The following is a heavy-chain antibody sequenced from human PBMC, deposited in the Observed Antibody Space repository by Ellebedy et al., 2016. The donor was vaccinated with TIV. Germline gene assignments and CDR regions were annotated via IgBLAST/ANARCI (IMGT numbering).Heavy chain of an antibody. J-gene: IGHJ4*02. CDR3: AKGRGGSYYSSIDY. V-gene: IGHV3-30*18. CDR2: ISYDGSNK. Sequence: GESLKISCAASGFTFSSYGTHWVRQAPGKGLEWVAVISYDGSNKYYADSVKGRFTISRDNSKNTLYLQMNSLRAEDTAVYYCAKGRGGSYYSSIDYWGQGTLVTVSS. CDR1: GFTFSSYG. D-gene: IGHD1-26*01.